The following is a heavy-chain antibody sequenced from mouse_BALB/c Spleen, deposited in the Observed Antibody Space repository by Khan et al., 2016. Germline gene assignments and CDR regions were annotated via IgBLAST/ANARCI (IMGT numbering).Heavy chain of an antibody. CDR1: GYTFTSYW. CDR3: VFITTDYAMDY. J-gene: IGHJ4*01. CDR2: INPSTGYT. D-gene: IGHD1-1*01. Sequence: QVQLQQSGAELAKPGASVKMSCKASGYTFTSYWMHWVKQRPGQGLEWLGYINPSTGYTEYNQKFKDKATLTADKSSSTAYMQLSSLTSEDSAVYYCVFITTDYAMDYWSQGTSVTVSS. V-gene: IGHV1-7*01.